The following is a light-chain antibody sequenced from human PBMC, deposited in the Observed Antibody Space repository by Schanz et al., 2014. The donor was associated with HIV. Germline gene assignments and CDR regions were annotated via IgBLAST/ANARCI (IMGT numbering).Light chain of an antibody. V-gene: IGLV2-14*01. CDR3: SSYTSSSTWV. J-gene: IGLJ3*02. CDR1: SSDVGGYNY. CDR2: DVS. Sequence: SVLTQPAFVSGSPGQSITISCTGTSSDVGGYNYVSWYQQHPGKAPKLMIYDVSNRPSGVSNRFSGSKSGNTASLTISGLQAEDEADYYCSSYTSSSTWVFGGGTKLTVL.